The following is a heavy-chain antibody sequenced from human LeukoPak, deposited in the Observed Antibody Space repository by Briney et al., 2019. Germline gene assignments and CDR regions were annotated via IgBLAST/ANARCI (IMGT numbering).Heavy chain of an antibody. V-gene: IGHV1-2*06. J-gene: IGHJ5*02. CDR2: ISPKNGDT. CDR1: GYTFTAYY. Sequence: ASVKVSCKASGYTFTAYYIHWVRQAPGQGLEWMGRISPKNGDTNYAQKFQDRVTMTRDTSMSAAYMEISRWTYDDTAVYYCGRGIQSFDPWGQGTLVTVSS. CDR3: GRGIQSFDP.